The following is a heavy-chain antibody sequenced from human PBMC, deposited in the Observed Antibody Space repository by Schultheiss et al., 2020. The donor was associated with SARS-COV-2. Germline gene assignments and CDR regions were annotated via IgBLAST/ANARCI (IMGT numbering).Heavy chain of an antibody. CDR2: IKQDGSEK. CDR1: GFTFSSYS. Sequence: GGSLRLSCAASGFTFSSYSMNWVRQAPGKGLEWVANIKQDGSEKYYVDSVKGRFTISRDNSKNTLYLQMNSLRDEDTAVYYCARGGGERGVVVPAAIYFYYGMDVWGQGTTVTVSS. CDR3: ARGGGERGVVVPAAIYFYYGMDV. J-gene: IGHJ6*02. V-gene: IGHV3-7*01. D-gene: IGHD2-2*01.